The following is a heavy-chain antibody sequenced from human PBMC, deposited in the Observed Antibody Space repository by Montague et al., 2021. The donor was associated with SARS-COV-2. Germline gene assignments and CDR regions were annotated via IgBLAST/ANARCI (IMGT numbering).Heavy chain of an antibody. Sequence: SETLSLTCTVSGGSISSSSYYWGWIRQPPGKGLEWIGSIYYSGSTYYNSSLKSRVTISVDTSKNQFSLKLSSVTAADTAVYYCARDGSLRFGLWFGPRHYYYGMDVWGQGTTVTVSS. CDR2: IYYSGST. J-gene: IGHJ6*01. V-gene: IGHV4-39*07. CDR3: ARDGSLRFGLWFGPRHYYYGMDV. CDR1: GGSISSSSYY. D-gene: IGHD3-16*01.